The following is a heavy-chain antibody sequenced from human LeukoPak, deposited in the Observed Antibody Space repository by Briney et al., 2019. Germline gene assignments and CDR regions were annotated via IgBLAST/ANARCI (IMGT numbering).Heavy chain of an antibody. J-gene: IGHJ4*02. CDR3: TKPDCPSTSCYTLDY. Sequence: GGSLRLSCAASGFTFSIYWMTWVRQAPGKGLEWVANIKQDGSEKYYVNSVKGRFTISRDNAKNSLYLQMNSLRVEDTAVYYCTKPDCPSTSCYTLDYWGQGILVTVSS. CDR1: GFTFSIYW. CDR2: IKQDGSEK. D-gene: IGHD2-2*02. V-gene: IGHV3-7*03.